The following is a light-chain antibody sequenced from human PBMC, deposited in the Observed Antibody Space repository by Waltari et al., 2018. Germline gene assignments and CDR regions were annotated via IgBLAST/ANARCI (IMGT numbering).Light chain of an antibody. CDR1: QSVLYSSNNKNY. CDR3: QQYYATPPWT. CDR2: WAS. J-gene: IGKJ1*01. V-gene: IGKV4-1*01. Sequence: IVMTQSPDSLAVSLGERATINCKSSQSVLYSSNNKNYLAWYQQKAGQPPTLLIYWASNRASGVPGRFSGSGSGTDFTLTISSLQAEDVAVYYCQQYYATPPWTFGQGTKVEIK.